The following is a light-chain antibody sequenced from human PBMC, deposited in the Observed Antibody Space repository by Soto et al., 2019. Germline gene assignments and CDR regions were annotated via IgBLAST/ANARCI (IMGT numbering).Light chain of an antibody. CDR3: QQYGSSPWT. CDR2: GVS. CDR1: QSVSST. Sequence: EMVMTQSPATLSVCPGERASLSCRASQSVSSTLACYQQKPGQAPRLLISGVSSRATGIPDRFSGSGSGTDFTLTVSRLEPEDFAVYYCQQYGSSPWTFGQGTKVDI. V-gene: IGKV3-20*01. J-gene: IGKJ1*01.